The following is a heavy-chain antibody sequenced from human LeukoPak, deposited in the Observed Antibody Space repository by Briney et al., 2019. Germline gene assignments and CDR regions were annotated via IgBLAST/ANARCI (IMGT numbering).Heavy chain of an antibody. CDR2: ISRSGDTI. D-gene: IGHD3-10*01. J-gene: IGHJ4*02. V-gene: IGHV3-48*03. Sequence: GGSLRLSCAASGFTFSRYEMNWVRQAPGKGLEWVSYISRSGDTIYFADSVKGRFTISRDNAKNSLYLQMSSLRAEDTAVYYCARVSYGSGSYYSWGPDYWGQGTLVTVSS. CDR3: ARVSYGSGSYYSWGPDY. CDR1: GFTFSRYE.